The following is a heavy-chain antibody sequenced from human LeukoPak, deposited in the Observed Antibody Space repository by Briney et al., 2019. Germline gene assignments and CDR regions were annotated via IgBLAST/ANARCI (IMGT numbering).Heavy chain of an antibody. D-gene: IGHD4-17*01. Sequence: GGSLRLSCAVSGFTFSSYWMSWFHQAPGKGLEWVANINQDGSQKFSVDSVKGRFTISRDNAKNSLSLQMNSLRVEDTAVYYCARDWFDGDYDRFDYWGQGTLVTVSS. CDR3: ARDWFDGDYDRFDY. V-gene: IGHV3-7*03. J-gene: IGHJ4*02. CDR1: GFTFSSYW. CDR2: INQDGSQK.